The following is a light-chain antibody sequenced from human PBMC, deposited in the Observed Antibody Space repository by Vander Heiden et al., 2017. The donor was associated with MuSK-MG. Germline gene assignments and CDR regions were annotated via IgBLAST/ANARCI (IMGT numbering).Light chain of an antibody. J-gene: IGKJ2*01. CDR1: QSISSY. CDR2: AAS. V-gene: IGKV1-39*01. Sequence: DIQMTQSPSSLSASVGDRVTITCRASQSISSYLNWYQQKPGKAPKLLIYAASSLQSAVPSRFSGSASGTDFTLTIIRLQPEDFATYYCQQSYSTGYTFGQGTKLEIK. CDR3: QQSYSTGYT.